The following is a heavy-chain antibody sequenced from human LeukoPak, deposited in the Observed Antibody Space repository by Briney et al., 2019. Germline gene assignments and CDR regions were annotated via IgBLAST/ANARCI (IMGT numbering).Heavy chain of an antibody. J-gene: IGHJ6*02. CDR3: AKSRPFVGDYYYYYGMDV. V-gene: IGHV3-30*02. CDR1: GFTFSGYG. D-gene: IGHD2-21*01. Sequence: GGSLRLSCAASGFTFSGYGWNWVRQAPGKGLEWVALIRHNGSNKYYADSAKGRFTISRDNSKNTLYLQMNSLRAEDTAVYYCAKSRPFVGDYYYYYGMDVWGQGTTVTVSS. CDR2: IRHNGSNK.